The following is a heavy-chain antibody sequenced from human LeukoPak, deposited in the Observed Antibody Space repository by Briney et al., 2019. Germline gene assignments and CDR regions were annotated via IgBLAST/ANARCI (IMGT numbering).Heavy chain of an antibody. CDR3: ARHPRGDGYNYVPNDY. CDR2: MNPNSGNT. V-gene: IGHV1-8*01. J-gene: IGHJ4*02. Sequence: ASVKVSCKASGYTFTSYDINWVRQATGQGLEWMGWMNPNSGNTGYAKKFQGRVTMTRNTSISTAYMELSSLKASDTAMYYCARHPRGDGYNYVPNDYWGQGALVTVSS. D-gene: IGHD5-24*01. CDR1: GYTFTSYD.